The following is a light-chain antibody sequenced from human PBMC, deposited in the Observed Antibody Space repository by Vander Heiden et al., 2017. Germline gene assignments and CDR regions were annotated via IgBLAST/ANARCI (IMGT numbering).Light chain of an antibody. CDR3: SAHAGSSAV. V-gene: IGLV2-8*01. J-gene: IGLJ3*02. CDR1: SNVVGAYNY. CDR2: DGT. Sequence: QSALTPPPSASGSPGQSVPISCPGTSNVVGAYNYVYWSQQPTGQATTLIIYDGTKRPSGVPDRFSGYKSGNTAFLTVAGLQAEDEADYYCSAHAGSSAVFGGGTTVTVL.